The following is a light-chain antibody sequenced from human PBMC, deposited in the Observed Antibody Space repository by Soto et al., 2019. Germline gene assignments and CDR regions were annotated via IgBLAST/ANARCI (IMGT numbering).Light chain of an antibody. CDR1: SSDIGPYNY. CDR2: EVT. Sequence: ALTQPASVSGSPGQSITISCIGTSSDIGPYNYVSWYQQHPDKAPKLILYEVTNRPSGASDRFSGSKSGNAAFLTISGLQAEDEADYYCSSYSSSATPYVFGTGTKVTVL. CDR3: SSYSSSATPYV. J-gene: IGLJ1*01. V-gene: IGLV2-14*01.